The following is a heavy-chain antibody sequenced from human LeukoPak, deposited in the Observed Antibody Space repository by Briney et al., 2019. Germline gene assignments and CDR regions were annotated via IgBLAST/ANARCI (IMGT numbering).Heavy chain of an antibody. D-gene: IGHD3-22*01. V-gene: IGHV3-66*01. Sequence: GGSLRLSCAASGFTFSNYWMHWVRQAPGKGLEWVSVIYSGGSTYYADSVKGRFTISRDNSKNTLYLQMNSLRAEDTAVYYCARDKVYYYDSSGYSYYWYFDLWGRGTLVTVSS. CDR3: ARDKVYYYDSSGYSYYWYFDL. CDR2: IYSGGST. CDR1: GFTFSNYW. J-gene: IGHJ2*01.